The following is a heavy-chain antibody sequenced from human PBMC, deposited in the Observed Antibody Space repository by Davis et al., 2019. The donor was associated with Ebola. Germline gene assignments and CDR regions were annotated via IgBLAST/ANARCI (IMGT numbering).Heavy chain of an antibody. CDR3: AGRKHYYDSSGYYFDD. CDR2: IIPIFRSA. Sequence: SVKVSCKASGGTFSSYAIRWVRPATAQGLEWMGGIIPIFRSANYAQKSQGRVTITADESTTTAYMELSILRSEDTAVYYCAGRKHYYDSSGYYFDDWGQGTLVTVSS. D-gene: IGHD3-22*01. V-gene: IGHV1-69*13. J-gene: IGHJ4*02. CDR1: GGTFSSYA.